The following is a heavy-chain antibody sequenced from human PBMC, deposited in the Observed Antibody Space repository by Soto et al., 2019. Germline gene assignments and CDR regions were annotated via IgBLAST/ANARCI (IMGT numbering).Heavy chain of an antibody. D-gene: IGHD2-15*01. J-gene: IGHJ4*02. CDR3: ARDGTGGGNDDGEY. CDR1: AYTFTGYY. Sequence: HVQLVQSGADVKTPGDSVRVSCKASAYTFTGYYIHWVRQAPGQWLEWMGWINPNNSDTRYAPHFQGRVTMTRDTSINTAYMELRRLTSDDTAIYYCARDGTGGGNDDGEYWRQGTLVAVSS. CDR2: INPNNSDT. V-gene: IGHV1-2*02.